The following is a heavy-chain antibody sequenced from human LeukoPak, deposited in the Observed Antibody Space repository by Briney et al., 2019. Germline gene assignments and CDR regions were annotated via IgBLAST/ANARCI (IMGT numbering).Heavy chain of an antibody. J-gene: IGHJ4*02. V-gene: IGHV3-33*01. CDR2: IWYDGSNK. CDR3: ARANRQEEWLPGGADY. CDR1: GFTFSSYG. D-gene: IGHD6-19*01. Sequence: PGGSLRLSCAASGFTFSSYGMHWVRQAPGKGLEWVAVIWYDGSNKYYADSVKGRFTISRDNPKNTLYLQMNSLRAEDTAVYYCARANRQEEWLPGGADYWGQGTLVTVSS.